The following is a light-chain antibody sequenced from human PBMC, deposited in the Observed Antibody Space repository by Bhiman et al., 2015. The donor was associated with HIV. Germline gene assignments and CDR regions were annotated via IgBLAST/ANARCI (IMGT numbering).Light chain of an antibody. CDR1: SSNIGAGYD. CDR3: QSYDSNLSGSL. CDR2: GST. Sequence: QSVLTQPPSVSGAPGQRVTVSCTGGSSNIGAGYDVHWYQQLPGTAPKLLIYGSTNRPSGVPDRFSGSKSGTSASLAITGLQAEDEADYYCQSYDSNLSGSLFGGGTKLTVL. V-gene: IGLV1-40*01. J-gene: IGLJ2*01.